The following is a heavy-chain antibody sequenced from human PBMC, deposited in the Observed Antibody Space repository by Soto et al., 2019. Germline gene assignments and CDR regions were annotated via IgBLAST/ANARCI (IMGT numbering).Heavy chain of an antibody. Sequence: QLQLQESGSGLVKPSQTLSLTCDVSGDSISSGGYSWNWIRQPPGKGLEWIGYIYHSGGTDYNPALKRRDTLTVDSSHNQFSLKLSSVTAADTTVYYWARDSRSGYYLDYWGQGTLVTVSS. CDR2: IYHSGGT. J-gene: IGHJ4*02. CDR1: GDSISSGGYS. D-gene: IGHD3-22*01. CDR3: ARDSRSGYYLDY. V-gene: IGHV4-30-2*01.